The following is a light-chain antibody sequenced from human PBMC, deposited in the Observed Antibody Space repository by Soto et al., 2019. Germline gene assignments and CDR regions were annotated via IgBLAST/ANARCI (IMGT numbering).Light chain of an antibody. CDR2: KAS. CDR1: QSIGNW. V-gene: IGKV1-5*03. CDR3: QQYNGT. J-gene: IGKJ1*01. Sequence: DIQMTQSPSTLSASVGDRVTVTCRASQSIGNWLAWYQQKPGKAPNLLIYKASTLESGAPSRFSGSGSGTEFIFTISRLQPDDSATYYCQQYNGTFGQGTKVEI.